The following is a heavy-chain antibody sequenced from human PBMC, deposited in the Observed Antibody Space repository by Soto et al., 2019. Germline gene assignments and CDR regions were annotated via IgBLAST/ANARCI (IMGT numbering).Heavy chain of an antibody. V-gene: IGHV3-21*01. CDR1: GFTFSSYS. CDR3: ATLASSSWYPVDWFDP. J-gene: IGHJ5*02. D-gene: IGHD6-13*01. Sequence: PGGSLRLSCAASGFTFSSYSMNWVCQAPGKGLEWVSSISSSSSYIYYADSVKGRFTISRDNAKNSLYLQMNSLRAEDTAVYYCATLASSSWYPVDWFDPWGQGTLVTVSS. CDR2: ISSSSSYI.